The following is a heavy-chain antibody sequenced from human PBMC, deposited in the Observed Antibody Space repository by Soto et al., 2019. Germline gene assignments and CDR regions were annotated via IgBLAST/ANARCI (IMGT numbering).Heavy chain of an antibody. D-gene: IGHD4-17*01. J-gene: IGHJ6*02. CDR3: ARGTNRDGLHYYGMDV. CDR1: GYTFTSYG. CDR2: IIPIFGTA. Sequence: SVKVSCKASGYTFTSYGISWVRQAPGQGLEWMGGIIPIFGTANYAQKFQGRVTITADESTSTAYMELSSLRSEDTAVYYCARGTNRDGLHYYGMDVWGQGTTVTVSS. V-gene: IGHV1-69*13.